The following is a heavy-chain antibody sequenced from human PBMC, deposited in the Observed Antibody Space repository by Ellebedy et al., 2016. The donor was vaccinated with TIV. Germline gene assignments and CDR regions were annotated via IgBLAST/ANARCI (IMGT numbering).Heavy chain of an antibody. CDR3: ARDHRSHIRAFDI. CDR2: IYYSGST. CDR1: GGSISSYY. Sequence: MPSETLSLTCTVSGGSISSYYWSWIRQPPGKGLEWIGYIYYSGSTNYNPSLKSRVTISVDTSKNQFSLKLSSVTAADTAVYYCARDHRSHIRAFDIWGQGTMVTVSS. V-gene: IGHV4-59*01. J-gene: IGHJ3*02. D-gene: IGHD2-15*01.